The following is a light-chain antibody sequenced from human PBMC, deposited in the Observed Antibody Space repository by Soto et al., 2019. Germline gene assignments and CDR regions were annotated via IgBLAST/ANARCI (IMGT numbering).Light chain of an antibody. CDR3: NSYTSSNTYV. CDR2: EVS. V-gene: IGLV2-14*01. Sequence: QSALTQPASVSGSPGQAITSSCSGSSSDVGAHNFVSWYQHHPGKAPKLMIYEVSNRPSGVSNRFSGSKSGNTASLTISGLQAEDEADYYCNSYTSSNTYVFGSGTKVTVL. J-gene: IGLJ1*01. CDR1: SSDVGAHNF.